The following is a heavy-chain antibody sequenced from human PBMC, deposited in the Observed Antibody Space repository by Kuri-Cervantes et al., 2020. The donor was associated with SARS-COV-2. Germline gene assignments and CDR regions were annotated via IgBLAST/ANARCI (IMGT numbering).Heavy chain of an antibody. CDR3: ARHRGTIFGVVIWWFDP. V-gene: IGHV4-61*02. D-gene: IGHD3-3*01. Sequence: SETLSLTCTVSGGSISSGSYYWSWIRQPAGKGLEWIGRIYTSGSTYYNPSLKSRVTISVDTSKNQFSLKLSSVTAADTAVYYCARHRGTIFGVVIWWFDPWGQGTLVTVSS. CDR1: GGSISSGSYY. J-gene: IGHJ5*02. CDR2: IYTSGST.